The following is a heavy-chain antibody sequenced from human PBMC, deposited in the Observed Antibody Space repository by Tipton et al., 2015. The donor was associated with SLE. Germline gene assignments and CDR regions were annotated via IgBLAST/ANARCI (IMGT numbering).Heavy chain of an antibody. CDR1: NGSISSHY. Sequence: TLSLTCTVSNGSISSHYWSWIRQPPGKGLEWIGYVYHSGSAYYNPSLKSRVTISVDRSRNQFSLILSSVTAADTAVYYCASEILRDYGSAWGPDYWGQGTLVTVSS. J-gene: IGHJ4*02. CDR3: ASEILRDYGSAWGPDY. V-gene: IGHV4-59*11. D-gene: IGHD6-19*01. CDR2: VYHSGSA.